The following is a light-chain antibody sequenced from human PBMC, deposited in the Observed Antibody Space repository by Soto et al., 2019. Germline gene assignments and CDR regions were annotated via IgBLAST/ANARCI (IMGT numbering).Light chain of an antibody. J-gene: IGKJ2*01. CDR3: QQSDSSPT. CDR2: AAS. Sequence: TQSPGTLSASIGDRVTITCRASQSITNYLNWYQQTPGKAPKLLIYAASSLQDGVPARFSGSGSGTDFTLTISSLQPEDFATYYCQQSDSSPTFGQGTKVDIK. CDR1: QSITNY. V-gene: IGKV1-39*01.